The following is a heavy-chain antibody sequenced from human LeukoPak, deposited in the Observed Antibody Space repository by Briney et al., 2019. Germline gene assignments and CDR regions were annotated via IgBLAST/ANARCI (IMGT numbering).Heavy chain of an antibody. J-gene: IGHJ3*02. CDR1: GFTFSSYA. D-gene: IGHD2-2*01. CDR2: ISGSGGST. CDR3: AKAFSIVVVPAATDAFDI. V-gene: IGHV3-23*01. Sequence: PGGSLRLSCAASGFTFSSYAMSWVRQAPGKGLEWVSAISGSGGSTYYADSVKGRFTISRDNSKNTLYPQMNSLRAEDTAVYYCAKAFSIVVVPAATDAFDIWGQGTMVTVSS.